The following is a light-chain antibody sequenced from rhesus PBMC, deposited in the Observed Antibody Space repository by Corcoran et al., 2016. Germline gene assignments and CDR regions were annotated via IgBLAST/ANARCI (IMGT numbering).Light chain of an antibody. CDR1: QGISSY. V-gene: IGKV1-38*01. Sequence: DIQFTQSPSSLSASVGDRVTITCRASQGISSYLAWYQQKPGKAPKLLIYDASNLQSGVPSRFRGSGSGTEFTLTISSLQPEDFAVYFCQQRSSCPFTFGPGTKLDIE. J-gene: IGKJ3*01. CDR3: QQRSSCPFT. CDR2: DAS.